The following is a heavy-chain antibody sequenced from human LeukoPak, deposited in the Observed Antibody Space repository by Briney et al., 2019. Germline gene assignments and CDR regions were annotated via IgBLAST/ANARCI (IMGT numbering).Heavy chain of an antibody. D-gene: IGHD4-17*01. CDR2: ISGSGGST. CDR1: GFTFSSYG. Sequence: GGSLGLSCAASGFTFSSYGMSWVRQAPGKGLEWVSAISGSGGSTYYADSVKGRFTISRDNSKNTLYLQMNSLRAEDTAVYYCAKADSTYGDLYFDYWGQGTLVTVSS. CDR3: AKADSTYGDLYFDY. V-gene: IGHV3-23*01. J-gene: IGHJ4*02.